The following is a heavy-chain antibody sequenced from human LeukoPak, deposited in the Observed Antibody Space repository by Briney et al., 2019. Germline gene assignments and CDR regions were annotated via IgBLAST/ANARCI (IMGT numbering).Heavy chain of an antibody. Sequence: SETLSLTCAVSGGSISSSNWWSWVRQPPGKGLEWIGEIYHSGSTNYNPSLKSRVTISVDKSKNQFSLKLSSVTAADTAVYYRASVGERRSRYSSSWYGYWGQGTLVTVSS. CDR3: ASVGERRSRYSSSWYGY. J-gene: IGHJ4*02. CDR2: IYHSGST. D-gene: IGHD6-13*01. CDR1: GGSISSSNW. V-gene: IGHV4-4*02.